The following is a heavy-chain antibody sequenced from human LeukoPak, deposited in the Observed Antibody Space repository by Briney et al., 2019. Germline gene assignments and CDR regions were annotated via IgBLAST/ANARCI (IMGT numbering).Heavy chain of an antibody. J-gene: IGHJ4*02. CDR3: AKGTYCGGDCYYFDY. Sequence: GGSLRLSCAASGFTFSSYAMSWVRQAPGKGLEWVSGISGTGGSTYYLDSVKGRFTISRDNSKNTLYQQMNSLRAEDTAVYYCAKGTYCGGDCYYFDYWGQGTLVTVSS. CDR1: GFTFSSYA. V-gene: IGHV3-23*01. D-gene: IGHD2-21*01. CDR2: ISGTGGST.